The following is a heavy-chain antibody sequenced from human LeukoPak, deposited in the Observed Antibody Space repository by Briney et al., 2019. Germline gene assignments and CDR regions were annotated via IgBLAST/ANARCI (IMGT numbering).Heavy chain of an antibody. CDR3: ARLRDGGYSYGPYYFDY. V-gene: IGHV4-39*07. CDR2: IYYTGNT. CDR1: GDSITGYY. J-gene: IGHJ4*02. Sequence: SETPSLTCSVSGDSITGYYWGWIRQPPGKGLEWIGNIYYTGNTYYNSSLKSRVTISLDTSKNQFSLKVISVTAADTAAYYCARLRDGGYSYGPYYFDYWGQGTLVTVSS. D-gene: IGHD5-18*01.